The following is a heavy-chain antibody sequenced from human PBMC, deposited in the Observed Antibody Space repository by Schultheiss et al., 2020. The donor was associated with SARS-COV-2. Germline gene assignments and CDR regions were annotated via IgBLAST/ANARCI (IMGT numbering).Heavy chain of an antibody. CDR3: ARGPRIAVAAPGY. Sequence: SETLSLTCAVYGGSFSGYYWSWIRQPPGKGLEWIGEINHSGSTYYNPSLKSRVTISVDTSKNQFSLKLSSVTAADTAVYYCARGPRIAVAAPGYWGQGTLVTVSS. CDR2: INHSGST. V-gene: IGHV4-34*01. D-gene: IGHD6-19*01. J-gene: IGHJ4*02. CDR1: GGSFSGYY.